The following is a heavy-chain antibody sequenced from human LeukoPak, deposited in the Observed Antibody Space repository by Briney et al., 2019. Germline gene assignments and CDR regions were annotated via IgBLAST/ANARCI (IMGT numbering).Heavy chain of an antibody. CDR1: GFTFSAYS. CDR2: ISSSGGNV. D-gene: IGHD1-26*01. CDR3: ARLASGSYPNYFAY. J-gene: IGHJ4*02. V-gene: IGHV3-48*01. Sequence: GGSLRLSCAASGFTFSAYSMNWVRQAPGKGLEWVSYISSSGGNVHYADSVKGRFTISRDTGKNSLYLQMNSLRAEDTAVYYCARLASGSYPNYFAYWGQGILVTVSS.